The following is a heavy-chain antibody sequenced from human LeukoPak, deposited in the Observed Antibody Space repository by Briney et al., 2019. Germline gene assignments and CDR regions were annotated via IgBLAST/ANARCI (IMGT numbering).Heavy chain of an antibody. V-gene: IGHV3-23*01. CDR2: IIGSGGST. J-gene: IGHJ4*02. CDR3: AKSLFTTVTDFDY. CDR1: GFTFSSYA. D-gene: IGHD4-17*01. Sequence: GGSLRLSCAASGFTFSSYAMSWVRQAPGKGLEWVSAIIGSGGSTYYADSVNGRFTITRDNSMNTLYLQMDSLRAEDTAVYYCAKSLFTTVTDFDYWGQGTLVTVSS.